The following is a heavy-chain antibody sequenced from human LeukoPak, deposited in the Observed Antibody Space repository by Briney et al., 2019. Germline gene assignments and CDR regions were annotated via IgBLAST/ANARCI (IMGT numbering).Heavy chain of an antibody. CDR3: ARGPVDNYYYYYGMDV. CDR2: INPSGGST. J-gene: IGHJ6*02. V-gene: IGHV1-46*01. Sequence: AASVKVSCKASGYTFTSYYMHWVRQAPGQGLEWMGIINPSGGSTSYAQKFQGRVTMTRDTSTSTVYMELSSLRSEDTAVYYCARGPVDNYYYYYGMDVWGQGTTVTVSS. CDR1: GYTFTSYY. D-gene: IGHD5-24*01.